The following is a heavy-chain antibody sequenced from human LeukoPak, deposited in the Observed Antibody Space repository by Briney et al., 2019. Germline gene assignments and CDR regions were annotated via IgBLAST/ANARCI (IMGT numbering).Heavy chain of an antibody. D-gene: IGHD5-12*01. V-gene: IGHV3-66*04. CDR1: GFTVSSNY. J-gene: IGHJ4*02. CDR2: IYSGDNT. CDR3: ARQGGGNNGYECFDY. Sequence: GGSLRLSCAASGFTVSSNYMSWVRQAPGKGLEWVSVIYSGDNTYYADSVKGRFTISRDNSKNTLYLQMNSLRAEDTAVYYCARQGGGNNGYECFDYWGQGTLVTVSS.